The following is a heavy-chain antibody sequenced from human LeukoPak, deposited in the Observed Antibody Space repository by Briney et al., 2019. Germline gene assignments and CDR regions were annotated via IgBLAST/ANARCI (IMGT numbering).Heavy chain of an antibody. CDR3: ARDDAFDL. J-gene: IGHJ3*01. CDR1: GFTFHDHA. Sequence: GGSLRLSCEASGFTFHDHAMHWVRQAPGKGLEWGSGLGWDGGSIGYADSVKGRFTISRDNAKKSLYLQMNSLGVEDTALYYCARDDAFDLWGRGTMVTVSS. CDR2: LGWDGGSI. V-gene: IGHV3-9*01.